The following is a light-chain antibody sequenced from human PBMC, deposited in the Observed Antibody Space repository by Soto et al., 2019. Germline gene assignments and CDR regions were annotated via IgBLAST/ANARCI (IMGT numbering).Light chain of an antibody. V-gene: IGKV2-28*01. CDR3: MQALQTPRT. CDR2: LGS. J-gene: IGKJ2*01. CDR1: QSLLHSNGYNY. Sequence: DIVMPQSPLSLPVTPGEPASISCRSSQSLLHSNGYNYLDWYLQKPGQSPQLLIYLGSNRASGVPDRFSGSGSGTDFTLKISRVEAEDVAVYYCMQALQTPRTFGQGTKLEIK.